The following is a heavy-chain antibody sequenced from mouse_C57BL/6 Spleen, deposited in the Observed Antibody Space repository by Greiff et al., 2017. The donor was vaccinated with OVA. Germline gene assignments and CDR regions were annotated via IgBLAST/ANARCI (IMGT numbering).Heavy chain of an antibody. V-gene: IGHV1-54*01. J-gene: IGHJ2*01. CDR1: GYAFTNYL. CDR3: AREGMITTGYYFDY. CDR2: INPGSGGT. D-gene: IGHD2-4*01. Sequence: VQLQQSGAELVRPGPSVKVSCKASGYAFTNYLIEWVKQRPGQGLEWIGVINPGSGGTNYNEKFKGKATLTADKSSSTAYMQLSSLTSEDSAVYFCAREGMITTGYYFDYWGQGTTLTVSS.